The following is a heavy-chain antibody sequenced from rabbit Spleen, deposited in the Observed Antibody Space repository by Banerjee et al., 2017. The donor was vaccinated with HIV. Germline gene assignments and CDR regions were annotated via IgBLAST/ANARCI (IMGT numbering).Heavy chain of an antibody. J-gene: IGHJ4*01. CDR3: VRDQAGDADYGPYYLNL. Sequence: QSLEESGGDLVKPGASLTLTCTASGFSFNNDYYMCWVRQAPGKGLEWIGCIDAGSAVITYYASWAKGRFTISKTSSTTVTLQMTSLTAADTATYFCVRDQAGDADYGPYYLNLWGPGTLVTVS. CDR2: IDAGSAVIT. CDR1: GFSFNNDYY. V-gene: IGHV1S40*01. D-gene: IGHD2-1*01.